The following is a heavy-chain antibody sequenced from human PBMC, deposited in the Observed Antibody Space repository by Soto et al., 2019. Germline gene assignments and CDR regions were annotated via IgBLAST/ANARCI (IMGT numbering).Heavy chain of an antibody. CDR2: ISYDGSNK. J-gene: IGHJ4*02. Sequence: QVQLVESGGGVVQPGRSLRLSCAASGFTFSSYAMHWVRQAPGKGLEWVAVISYDGSNKYYADSVKGRFTISRDNSKNTLYLQMNSLRAEDTAVYYCARVGGRRYDFWSCSDYWGQGTLVTVSS. CDR1: GFTFSSYA. CDR3: ARVGGRRYDFWSCSDY. D-gene: IGHD3-3*01. V-gene: IGHV3-30-3*01.